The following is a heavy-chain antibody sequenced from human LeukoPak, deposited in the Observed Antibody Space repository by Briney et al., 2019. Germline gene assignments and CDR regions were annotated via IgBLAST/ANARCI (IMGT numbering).Heavy chain of an antibody. CDR3: ARGGVVVAQPLFDY. D-gene: IGHD2-15*01. Sequence: QPGTSLRLSCAASGFTFSSYVMHWVRQAPGKGLEWVAIIWYDGSNKHYADSVKGRFTISRDNSKNTLYLRMNSLRAEDTAVFCCARGGVVVAQPLFDYWGQGTLVTVSS. V-gene: IGHV3-33*01. CDR1: GFTFSSYV. CDR2: IWYDGSNK. J-gene: IGHJ4*02.